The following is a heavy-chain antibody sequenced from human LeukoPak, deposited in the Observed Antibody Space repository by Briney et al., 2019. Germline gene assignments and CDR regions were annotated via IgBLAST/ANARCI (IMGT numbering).Heavy chain of an antibody. V-gene: IGHV1-46*01. J-gene: IGHJ4*02. Sequence: ASVTVSCKASGYTFTSHWMHWVRQAPGQGREWMGIINHSGGSTSYTQKFQGRLTMTSDTSTSTVYMELSTLRSEDTAVYYCARPRDSHSTGYPDYWGQGTLVTVSS. CDR1: GYTFTSHW. D-gene: IGHD3-22*01. CDR2: INHSGGST. CDR3: ARPRDSHSTGYPDY.